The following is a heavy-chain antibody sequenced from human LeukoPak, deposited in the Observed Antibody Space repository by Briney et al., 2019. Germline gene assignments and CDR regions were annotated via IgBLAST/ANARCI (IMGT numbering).Heavy chain of an antibody. CDR2: IYNSGST. J-gene: IGHJ6*02. D-gene: IGHD6-13*01. CDR1: GDSISRYC. Sequence: SETLSLTCIVSGDSISRYCWTWIRQPPGKGLEWIGYIYNSGSTNYNPSLKSRVTISVDTSKNQFSLKLSSVTAADTAVYYCARAPIAASDFSHFGMDVWGRGTTVTVSS. V-gene: IGHV4-59*01. CDR3: ARAPIAASDFSHFGMDV.